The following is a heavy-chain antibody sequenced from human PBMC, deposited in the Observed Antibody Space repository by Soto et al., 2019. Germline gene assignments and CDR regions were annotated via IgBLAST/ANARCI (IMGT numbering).Heavy chain of an antibody. V-gene: IGHV3-74*01. CDR2: INSDGGST. D-gene: IGHD2-2*01. Sequence: GGSLRLSCAASGFPFSSYWMHWVRQAPGKGLVWVSRINSDGGSTSYADSVKGRFTISRDNSKNTLYLQMNSLRAEDTAVYYCAKDTVPVATPWFDPWGQGTLVTVSS. J-gene: IGHJ5*02. CDR3: AKDTVPVATPWFDP. CDR1: GFPFSSYW.